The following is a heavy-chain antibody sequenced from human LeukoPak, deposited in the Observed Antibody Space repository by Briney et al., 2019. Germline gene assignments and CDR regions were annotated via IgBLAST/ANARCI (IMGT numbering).Heavy chain of an antibody. CDR1: GGTFSSYA. CDR3: AKRSYSSSWSFDY. CDR2: IIPILGIA. Sequence: ASVKVSCKASGGTFSSYAISWVRQAPGQGLEWMGRIIPILGIANYAQKFQGRVTITADKSTSTAYMELSSLRSEDTAVYYCAKRSYSSSWSFDYWGQGTLVTVSS. D-gene: IGHD6-13*01. V-gene: IGHV1-69*04. J-gene: IGHJ4*02.